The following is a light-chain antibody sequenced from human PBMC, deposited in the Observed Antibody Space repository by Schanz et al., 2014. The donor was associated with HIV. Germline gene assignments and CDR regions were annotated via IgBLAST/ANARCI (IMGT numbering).Light chain of an antibody. CDR1: SSDVGGYNY. Sequence: QSALTQPASVSGSPGQSITISCTGTSSDVGGYNYVSWYQQHPGKAPKLMIYDVTNRPSGVSNRFSGSKSGNTAPLTISGLQAEDEADYYCSSYTSISTLVFGGGTKLTVL. CDR2: DVT. CDR3: SSYTSISTLV. J-gene: IGLJ3*02. V-gene: IGLV2-14*03.